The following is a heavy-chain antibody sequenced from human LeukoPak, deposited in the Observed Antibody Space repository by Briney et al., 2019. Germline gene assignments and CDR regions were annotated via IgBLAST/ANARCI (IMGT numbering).Heavy chain of an antibody. J-gene: IGHJ6*02. CDR1: GFTFSDYY. CDR2: ISSSSSYT. CDR3: ARVGSLNYYDSSGYYSPYGMDV. D-gene: IGHD3-22*01. V-gene: IGHV3-11*06. Sequence: GGSLRLSRAASGFTFSDYYMSWIRQAPGKGLQCVSYISSSSSYTNYADSVKGRFTISRDNAKNSLYLQMNSLRAEDTAVYYCARVGSLNYYDSSGYYSPYGMDVWGQGTTVTVSS.